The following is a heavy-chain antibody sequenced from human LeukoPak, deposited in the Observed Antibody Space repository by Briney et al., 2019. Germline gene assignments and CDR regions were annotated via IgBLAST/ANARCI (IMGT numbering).Heavy chain of an antibody. CDR3: ARGSCSGGSCYSFDY. V-gene: IGHV4-59*01. CDR2: VYYSGST. Sequence: PSETLSLTCTVSASSISSYYWSWIRQPPGKGLEWIGFVYYSGSTNYNPSLKSRVTISVDTSKNQFSLKLSSVTAADTAVYYCARGSCSGGSCYSFDYWGQGTLVTVSS. J-gene: IGHJ4*02. D-gene: IGHD2-15*01. CDR1: ASSISSYY.